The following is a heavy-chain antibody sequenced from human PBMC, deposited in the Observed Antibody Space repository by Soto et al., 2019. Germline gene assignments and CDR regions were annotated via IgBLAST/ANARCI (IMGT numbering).Heavy chain of an antibody. D-gene: IGHD2-8*01. V-gene: IGHV1-18*01. J-gene: IGHJ4*02. CDR3: ARGGPYCTNGVCYPSPPGDY. Sequence: ASVKVSCKASGYTFTSYGISWVRQAPGQGLEWMGWISAHNGNTNYAQKLQGRVTMTTDTSTSTAYMELRSLRSDDTAVYYCARGGPYCTNGVCYPSPPGDYWGQGTLVTVSS. CDR2: ISAHNGNT. CDR1: GYTFTSYG.